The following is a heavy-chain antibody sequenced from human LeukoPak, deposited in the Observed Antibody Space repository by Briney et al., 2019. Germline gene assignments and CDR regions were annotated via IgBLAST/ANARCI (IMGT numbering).Heavy chain of an antibody. Sequence: GGSLRLSCAASGFTFSNAWMSWVRQAPGKGLEWVGRIKSKTDGGTTDYAAPVKGRFTISRDDSKNTLYLQMNSLKTEDTAVYYCTTGIGYCSSTSCLQDYWGQGTLVTVSS. D-gene: IGHD2-2*01. CDR2: IKSKTDGGTT. V-gene: IGHV3-15*01. CDR1: GFTFSNAW. J-gene: IGHJ4*02. CDR3: TTGIGYCSSTSCLQDY.